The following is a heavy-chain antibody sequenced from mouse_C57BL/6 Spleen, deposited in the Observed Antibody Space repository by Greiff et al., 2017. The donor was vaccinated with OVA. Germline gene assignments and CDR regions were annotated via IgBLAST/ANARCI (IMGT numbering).Heavy chain of an antibody. V-gene: IGHV1-50*01. J-gene: IGHJ2*01. CDR1: GYTFTSYW. CDR3: ARGGRGFDY. CDR2: IDPSDSYT. Sequence: QVQLQQPGAELVKPGASVKLSCKASGYTFTSYWMQWVKQRPGQGLEWIGEIDPSDSYTNYNQKFTGKATLTVDTSSSTANMQLSRLTSEDSAVYYCARGGRGFDYWGQGTTLTVSS.